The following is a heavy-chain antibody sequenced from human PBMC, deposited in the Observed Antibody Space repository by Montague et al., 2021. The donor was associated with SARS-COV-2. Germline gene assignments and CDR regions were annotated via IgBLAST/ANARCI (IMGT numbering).Heavy chain of an antibody. V-gene: IGHV3-74*01. CDR3: VREVGMVAARTSERLDP. CDR1: GFTFSNYR. J-gene: IGHJ5*02. CDR2: TNSNSRCT. Sequence: SLRLSCAVSGFTFSNYRMHWVRQAPGKGLEWVSPTNSNSRCTTYADSVKGRFIISRDNAKNTLYLQINSLRAEDTAVYYCVREVGMVAARTSERLDPWGQGTLVTISS. D-gene: IGHD6-25*01.